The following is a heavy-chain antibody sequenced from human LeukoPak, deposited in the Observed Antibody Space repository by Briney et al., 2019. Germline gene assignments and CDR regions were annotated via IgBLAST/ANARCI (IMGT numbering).Heavy chain of an antibody. J-gene: IGHJ4*02. CDR2: VYYSGSA. D-gene: IGHD1-26*01. V-gene: IGHV4-59*01. CDR3: AGGTYYYFDY. Sequence: SETLSLTCTVSGGSISSYYWSWIRQPPGKGLEWLGYVYYSGSAHYNPSLKSRVTISVDTSKNQFSLKLSSVTAADTAVYYCAGGTYYYFDYWGQGTLVTVSS. CDR1: GGSISSYY.